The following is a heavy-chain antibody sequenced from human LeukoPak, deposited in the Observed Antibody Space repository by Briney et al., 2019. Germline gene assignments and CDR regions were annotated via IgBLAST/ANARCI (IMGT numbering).Heavy chain of an antibody. D-gene: IGHD6-13*01. CDR2: IKQDGSEK. J-gene: IGHJ4*02. Sequence: GGSLRLSCAASGFTFSSYWMSWVRQAPGKGLEWVANIKQDGSEKYYVDSVKGRFTISRDNAKNSLYLQMNSLRAEDTAVYYCARDFSSTWPYYFDYWGRGTLVTVSS. V-gene: IGHV3-7*01. CDR1: GFTFSSYW. CDR3: ARDFSSTWPYYFDY.